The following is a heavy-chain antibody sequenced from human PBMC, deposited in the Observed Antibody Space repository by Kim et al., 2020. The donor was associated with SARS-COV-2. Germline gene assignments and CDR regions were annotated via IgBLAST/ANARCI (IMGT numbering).Heavy chain of an antibody. CDR1: GGSFSGYY. V-gene: IGHV4-34*01. CDR2: INHSGST. Sequence: SETLSLTCAVYGGSFSGYYWSWIRQPPGKGLEWIGEINHSGSTNYNPSLKSRVTISVDTSKNQFSLKLSSVTAADTAVYYCASRGKGRGDRLFDYWGQGT. D-gene: IGHD4-17*01. CDR3: ASRGKGRGDRLFDY. J-gene: IGHJ4*02.